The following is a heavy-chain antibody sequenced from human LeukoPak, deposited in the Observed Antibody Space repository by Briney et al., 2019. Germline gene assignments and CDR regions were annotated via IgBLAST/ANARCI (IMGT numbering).Heavy chain of an antibody. V-gene: IGHV3-9*01. D-gene: IGHD1-26*01. Sequence: GGSLRLSCAASGFTFDDYAMHWVRQAPGKGLEWVSGISWNSGSIGYADSVKGRFTISRDNAKNSPYLQMNSLRAEDTALYYCAKDRSGSGSYYEAFDIWGQGTMVTVSS. CDR1: GFTFDDYA. CDR3: AKDRSGSGSYYEAFDI. CDR2: ISWNSGSI. J-gene: IGHJ3*02.